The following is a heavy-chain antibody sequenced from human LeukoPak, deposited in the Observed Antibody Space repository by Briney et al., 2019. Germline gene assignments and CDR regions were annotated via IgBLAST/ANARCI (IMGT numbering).Heavy chain of an antibody. CDR3: ARDGRYCSSTSCYHAFDI. CDR2: IYYSGST. D-gene: IGHD2-2*01. CDR1: GGSISSGDYY. V-gene: IGHV4-30-4*01. Sequence: PSETLSLTCTVSGGSISSGDYYWSWIRQPPGKGLEWIGYIYYSGSTYYNPSLKSRVTISVDTSKNQFSLKLSSVTAADTAVYYCARDGRYCSSTSCYHAFDIWGQGTMVTVSS. J-gene: IGHJ3*02.